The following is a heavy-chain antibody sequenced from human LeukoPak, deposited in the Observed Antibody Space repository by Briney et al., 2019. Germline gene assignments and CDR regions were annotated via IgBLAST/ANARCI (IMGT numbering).Heavy chain of an antibody. CDR3: ARDRFTTATFRNNYYGMDV. CDR2: INHSGST. CDR1: GGSFSGYY. Sequence: PSETLSLTCADYGGSFSGYYWRWIWIRQPPGKGLEWIGEINHSGSTNYKPSLKSRVTISLDTSKNQFSLKLSSVTAADTAVYYCARDRFTTATFRNNYYGMDVWGQGTTVTVSS. V-gene: IGHV4-34*01. D-gene: IGHD2-15*01. J-gene: IGHJ6*02.